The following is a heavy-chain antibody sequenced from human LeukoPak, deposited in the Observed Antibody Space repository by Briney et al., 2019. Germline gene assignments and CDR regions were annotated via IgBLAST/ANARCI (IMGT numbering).Heavy chain of an antibody. J-gene: IGHJ6*03. V-gene: IGHV3-30*02. D-gene: IGHD3-9*01. Sequence: PGGSLRLSCAASGLTFSSYGMHWVRQAPGKGLEWVAFIRYDGSNKYYADSVKGRFTISRDNSKNTLYLQMNSLRAEDTAVYYCAKVATDDILTGYRNYYMDVWGKGTTVTISS. CDR1: GLTFSSYG. CDR2: IRYDGSNK. CDR3: AKVATDDILTGYRNYYMDV.